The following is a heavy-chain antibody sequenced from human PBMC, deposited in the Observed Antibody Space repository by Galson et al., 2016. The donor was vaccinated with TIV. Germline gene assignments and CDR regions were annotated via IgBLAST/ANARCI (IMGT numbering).Heavy chain of an antibody. D-gene: IGHD5-18*01. CDR2: FIPLFGTA. V-gene: IGHV1-69*13. Sequence: SVMVSCKASGDTFSSYPFNWVRQAPGQGLEWVGGFIPLFGTANYAQKFQGRVTISADESTSTLYMEVRTLRSEDTAVYYCAKDRNTAMDTYHYYYGMDVWGQGTTVIVSS. CDR1: GDTFSSYP. CDR3: AKDRNTAMDTYHYYYGMDV. J-gene: IGHJ6*02.